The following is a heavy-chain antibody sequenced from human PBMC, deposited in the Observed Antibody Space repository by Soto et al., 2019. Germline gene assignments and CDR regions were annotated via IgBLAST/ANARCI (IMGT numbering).Heavy chain of an antibody. CDR2: ISSSGSTI. J-gene: IGHJ4*02. CDR1: GFTFSDYY. V-gene: IGHV3-11*01. D-gene: IGHD3-10*01. CDR3: ARSQGYGSGSYVFDY. Sequence: PGGSLRLSCAASGFTFSDYYMSWIRQAPGKRLERVSYISSSGSTIYYADYEKGRFTISRDNAKNSLYLQMNSLRAEDTAVYYCARSQGYGSGSYVFDYWGQGTLVTVSS.